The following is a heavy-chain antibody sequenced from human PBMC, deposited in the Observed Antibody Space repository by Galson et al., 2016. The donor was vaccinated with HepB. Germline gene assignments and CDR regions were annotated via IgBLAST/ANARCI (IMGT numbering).Heavy chain of an antibody. D-gene: IGHD6-19*01. CDR3: ACKYSTGWYAGAFAP. V-gene: IGHV3-23*01. Sequence: SLRLSCAASGFPFNNYVLGWVRQAPAKGLEWVSLISAGGVNTYSADSVKGRFTISRDNSKNTLYLQVDSLRADDTAVYYFACKYSTGWYAGAFAPWGQGTLVTVSS. J-gene: IGHJ5*02. CDR2: ISAGGVNT. CDR1: GFPFNNYV.